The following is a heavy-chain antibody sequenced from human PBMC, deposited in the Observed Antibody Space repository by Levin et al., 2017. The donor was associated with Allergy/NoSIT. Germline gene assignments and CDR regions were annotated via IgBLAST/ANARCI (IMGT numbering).Heavy chain of an antibody. CDR3: TTALGYGDHDY. J-gene: IGHJ4*02. CDR2: IKSKTDGGTT. Sequence: SCAASGFTFSNAWMSWVRQAPGKGLEWVGRIKSKTDGGTTDYAAPVKGRFTISRDDSKNTLYLQMNSLKTEDTAVYYCTTALGYGDHDYWGQGTLVTVSS. CDR1: GFTFSNAW. D-gene: IGHD4-17*01. V-gene: IGHV3-15*01.